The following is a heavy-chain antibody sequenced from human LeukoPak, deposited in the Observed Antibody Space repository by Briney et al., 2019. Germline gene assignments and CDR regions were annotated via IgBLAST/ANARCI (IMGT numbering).Heavy chain of an antibody. D-gene: IGHD2-21*01. J-gene: IGHJ4*02. CDR1: GITLSNYG. CDR3: AKRGVVIRVILVGFHREAYYFDS. Sequence: PGGSLRLSCAVSGITLSNYGMSWVRQAPGKGLEWVAGISGSGGSTNYADSVEGRFTISRDNPTHSLFLQMNSLRAEDTAVYFCAKRGVVIRVILVGFHREAYYFDSWGQGALVTVSS. CDR2: ISGSGGST. V-gene: IGHV3-23*01.